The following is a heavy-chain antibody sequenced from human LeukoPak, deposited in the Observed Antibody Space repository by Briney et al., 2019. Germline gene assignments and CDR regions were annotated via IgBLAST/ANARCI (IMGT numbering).Heavy chain of an antibody. CDR2: ISWNSGSI. Sequence: GGSLRLSCAASGFTFDDYAMHWVRQAPGKGLEWVSGISWNSGSIGYADSVKGRFTISRDNAKNTLYLQMSSLRDEDTAVYYCARANNFDYWGQGTLVTVSS. CDR1: GFTFDDYA. V-gene: IGHV3-9*01. J-gene: IGHJ4*02. CDR3: ARANNFDY.